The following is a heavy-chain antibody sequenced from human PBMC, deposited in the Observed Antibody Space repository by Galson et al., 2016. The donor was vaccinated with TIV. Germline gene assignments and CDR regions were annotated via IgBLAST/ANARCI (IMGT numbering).Heavy chain of an antibody. Sequence: SVKVSCKASGYTFANYAIQWVRQAPGQRLEWMAWVNVGTGDTRYSQKFQGAVTVTSDTSASTAYMELSSLTSEDTAVYYCARSDAISGYYYHFDYWGHGTLVTVS. J-gene: IGHJ4*01. V-gene: IGHV1-3*01. CDR3: ARSDAISGYYYHFDY. CDR2: VNVGTGDT. D-gene: IGHD3-22*01. CDR1: GYTFANYA.